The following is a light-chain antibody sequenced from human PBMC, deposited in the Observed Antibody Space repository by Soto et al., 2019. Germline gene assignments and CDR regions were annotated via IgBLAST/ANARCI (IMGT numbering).Light chain of an antibody. CDR2: EAS. V-gene: IGKV3-11*01. J-gene: IGKJ4*01. CDR3: QQHINWPRT. Sequence: EIVLTQSPATLSLSPGERATLSCRSSQTVSSSLAWYQQKPGQAPRLIIYEASNRATGIPARFSGSGSGTDFPPITSLLEEEDVAHYYRQQHINWPRTFGGGTKVDIK. CDR1: QTVSSS.